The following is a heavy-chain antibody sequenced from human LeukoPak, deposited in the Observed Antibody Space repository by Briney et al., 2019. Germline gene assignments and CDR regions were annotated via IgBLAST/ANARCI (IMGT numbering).Heavy chain of an antibody. V-gene: IGHV4-61*02. D-gene: IGHD3-10*01. Sequence: SETLSLTCTVSGGSISSGSYYWSWIRQPAGKGLEWIGRIYTSGSTNYNPSLKSRVTISVDTSKNQFSLKLSSVTAADTAVYYCARALLWFGEFTGFDYWGQGTLVTVSS. CDR3: ARALLWFGEFTGFDY. CDR2: IYTSGST. CDR1: GGSISSGSYY. J-gene: IGHJ4*02.